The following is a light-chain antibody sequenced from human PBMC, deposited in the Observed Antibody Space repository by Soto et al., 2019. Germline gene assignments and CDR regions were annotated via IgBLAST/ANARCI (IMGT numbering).Light chain of an antibody. CDR2: EVN. CDR3: SSYAGSSNV. Sequence: ALTQPPSPSGSPGQSVAISCTGTSSDVGGYNYVSWYQQHPGKAPKLMIYEVNKRPSGVPDRFSGSKSGNTASLTVSGLQAEDEADYYCSSYAGSSNVFGTGTKVTV. CDR1: SSDVGGYNY. V-gene: IGLV2-8*01. J-gene: IGLJ1*01.